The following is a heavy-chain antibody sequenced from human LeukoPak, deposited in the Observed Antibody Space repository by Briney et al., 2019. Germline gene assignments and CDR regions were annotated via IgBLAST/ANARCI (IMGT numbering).Heavy chain of an antibody. CDR1: GFTFSSYW. CDR2: IKQDGSEK. J-gene: IGHJ4*02. Sequence: GGSLRLSCAASGFTFSSYWMSWVRQAPGKGLEWVANIKQDGSEKYYVDSVKGRLTISRDNAKNSLYLQMNSLRAEDTAVYYCARSLNPYSSGWYDYWGQGTLVTVSS. CDR3: ARSLNPYSSGWYDY. D-gene: IGHD6-19*01. V-gene: IGHV3-7*01.